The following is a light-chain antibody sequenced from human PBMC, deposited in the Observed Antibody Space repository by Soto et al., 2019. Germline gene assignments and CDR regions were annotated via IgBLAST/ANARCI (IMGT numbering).Light chain of an antibody. Sequence: TALTQSPVTMSLPPWERATLSCRPSQSVSSSYLAWYQQKPGQAPRLLTYGAASRATGIPDRFSGSGSGTDFTLTISRLEPEDFAVYYCQQYGSSLTWTFGQGTKVDIK. J-gene: IGKJ1*01. CDR3: QQYGSSLTWT. CDR1: QSVSSSY. CDR2: GAA. V-gene: IGKV3-20*01.